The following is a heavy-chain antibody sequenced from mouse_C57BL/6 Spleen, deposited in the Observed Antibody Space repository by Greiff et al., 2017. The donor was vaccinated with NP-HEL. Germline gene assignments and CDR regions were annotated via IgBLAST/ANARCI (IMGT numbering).Heavy chain of an antibody. CDR1: GYAFSSSW. CDR2: IYTGDGDT. D-gene: IGHD2-4*01. J-gene: IGHJ4*01. Sequence: QVQLQQSGPELVKPGASVKNSCKASGYAFSSSWMNWVKQRPGKGLEWIGRIYTGDGDTNYNGKFKGKATLTADKSSSTAYMQLSSLTSEYSAVYFCSYDYDYYAMDYWGQGTSVTVSS. V-gene: IGHV1-82*01. CDR3: SYDYDYYAMDY.